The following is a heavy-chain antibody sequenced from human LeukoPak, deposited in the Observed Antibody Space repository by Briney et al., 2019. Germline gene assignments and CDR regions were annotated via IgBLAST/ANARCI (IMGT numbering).Heavy chain of an antibody. CDR3: ARDFRTYYFDY. J-gene: IGHJ4*02. CDR1: GGSMTSYY. V-gene: IGHV4-59*12. Sequence: SETLSLTCTVSGGSMTSYYWSWIRQPPGKGLEWIGYIYHSGSTYYNPSLKSRVTISVDRSKNQFSLKLSSVTAADTAVYYCARDFRTYYFDYWGQGTLVTVSS. CDR2: IYHSGST.